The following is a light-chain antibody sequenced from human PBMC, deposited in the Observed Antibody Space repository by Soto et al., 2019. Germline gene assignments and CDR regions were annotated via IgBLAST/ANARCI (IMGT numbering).Light chain of an antibody. J-gene: IGLJ2*01. CDR3: AAWDDSFNGVV. CDR2: SND. V-gene: IGLV1-44*01. Sequence: QAVVTQPPSASATPGQRVTISCSGSRSNIGPNTVNWYLQLPGTAPKLLIFSNDQRPSGVPDRFSASMSGTSASLAISGLQSEDEADYFCAAWDDSFNGVVFGGGTKLTVL. CDR1: RSNIGPNT.